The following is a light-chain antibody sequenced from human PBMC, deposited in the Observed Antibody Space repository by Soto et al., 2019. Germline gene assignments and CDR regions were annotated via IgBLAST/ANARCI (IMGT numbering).Light chain of an antibody. J-gene: IGLJ1*01. CDR2: EVT. CDR1: SSDVGPYNY. Sequence: QSVLTQPASVSGSPGQSITISCTGTSSDVGPYNYVSWYQHHPGKAPKLLIYEVTKRPSGVSGRFSGSKSGNTASLTISGLQAEDEADYYCCSFTSSNTHVFGTGTKLTVL. CDR3: CSFTSSNTHV. V-gene: IGLV2-14*01.